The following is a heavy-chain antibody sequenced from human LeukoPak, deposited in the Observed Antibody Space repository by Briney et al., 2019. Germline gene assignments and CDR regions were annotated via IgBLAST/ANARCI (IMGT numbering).Heavy chain of an antibody. CDR1: GFTFSSYA. J-gene: IGHJ3*02. CDR2: FSSSGGGT. CDR3: TKNMGIRGYEKSDAFDI. Sequence: GGSLRLSCAASGFTFSSYAMSWVRQAPGKGLEWVSTFSSSGGGTYYADSVKGRFTISRDNSKNTLYLQMSSLRVEDTAVYYCTKNMGIRGYEKSDAFDIWGQGTMVTVSS. D-gene: IGHD5-12*01. V-gene: IGHV3-23*01.